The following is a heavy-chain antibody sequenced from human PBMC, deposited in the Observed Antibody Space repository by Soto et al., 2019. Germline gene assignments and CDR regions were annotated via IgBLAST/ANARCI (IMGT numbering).Heavy chain of an antibody. CDR2: ISWDGGGT. CDR3: AKGGRGYYYYGMDV. J-gene: IGHJ6*02. V-gene: IGHV3-43*01. CDR1: GFTFDDYT. Sequence: PGGSLRLSCAASGFTFDDYTMHWVRQAPGKGLEWVSLISWDGGGTYYADSVKGRFTISRDNSKNSLYLQMNSLRTEDTALYYCAKGGRGYYYYGMDVWGQGTTVTVSS.